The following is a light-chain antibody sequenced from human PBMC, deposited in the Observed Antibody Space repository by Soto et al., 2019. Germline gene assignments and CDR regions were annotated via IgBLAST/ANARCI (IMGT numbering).Light chain of an antibody. Sequence: DIQMTQSPSSLSASVGDRVTITCRASQGISNYLAWYQQKPGKVPKLLIYAASTLQSGVPSRFSGSGSGTDLARTILSLHHEDVATNCRRPEDSDPLSVGPKTKVDIK. CDR1: QGISNY. V-gene: IGKV1-27*01. CDR2: AAS. CDR3: RPEDSDPLS. J-gene: IGKJ3*01.